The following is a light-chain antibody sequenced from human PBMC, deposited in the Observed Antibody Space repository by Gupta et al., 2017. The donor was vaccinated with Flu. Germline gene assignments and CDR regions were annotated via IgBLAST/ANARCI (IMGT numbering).Light chain of an antibody. V-gene: IGLV3-25*03. CDR3: QSADSTETYVV. CDR1: ALPNQF. Sequence: SYELTQPPSVSVSPGQTARITCPGDALPNQFAYWYQQKAGQAPVLVVRKDSERPSGISERFSGSSSGTTVTLTISGVQAEDEADYYCQSADSTETYVVFGGGTKLTVL. CDR2: KDS. J-gene: IGLJ2*01.